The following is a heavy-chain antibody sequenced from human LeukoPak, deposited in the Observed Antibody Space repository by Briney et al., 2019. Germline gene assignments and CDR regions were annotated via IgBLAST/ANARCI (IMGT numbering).Heavy chain of an antibody. CDR1: GFTFSSSA. D-gene: IGHD3-10*01. Sequence: GGSLRLSCIASGFTFSSSAMSWVRQAPGKGLEWVGFIRSKAYGGTTENAASVKGRFTISRDDSKSIAYLQMNSLKTEDTAVYYCTRDLLAGDYSGSGNLGYWGQGTLVTVSS. CDR2: IRSKAYGGTT. J-gene: IGHJ4*02. CDR3: TRDLLAGDYSGSGNLGY. V-gene: IGHV3-49*04.